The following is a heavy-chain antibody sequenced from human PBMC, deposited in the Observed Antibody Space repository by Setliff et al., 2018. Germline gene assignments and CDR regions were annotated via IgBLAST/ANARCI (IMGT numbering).Heavy chain of an antibody. D-gene: IGHD1-1*01. CDR2: ITPIFETA. CDR3: ARDSVTLGQLERRGGWHYYGMDV. Sequence: EASVKVSCKASGGTFSGYAFSWVRQAPGQGLEWIGGITPIFETAHYAEKFRDRVTITADKSTTTVHMELSSLTSEDTAVYFCARDSVTLGQLERRGGWHYYGMDVWGQGTTVTVSS. CDR1: GGTFSGYA. J-gene: IGHJ6*02. V-gene: IGHV1-69*06.